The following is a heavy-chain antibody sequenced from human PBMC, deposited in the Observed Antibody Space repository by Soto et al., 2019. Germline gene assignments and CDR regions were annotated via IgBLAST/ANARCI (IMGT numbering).Heavy chain of an antibody. V-gene: IGHV3-23*01. CDR2: ISDSGDRT. D-gene: IGHD3-10*01. Sequence: AGGSLRLSCVASGFTFSSYAMTWVRRAPGKGLEWVSGISDSGDRTYYADSIKGRFTISRDNSKNTLYLQMNSLRAGDTAIYYCAGRITSYYYYAMDVWGQGTTVTVSS. CDR3: AGRITSYYYYAMDV. J-gene: IGHJ6*02. CDR1: GFTFSSYA.